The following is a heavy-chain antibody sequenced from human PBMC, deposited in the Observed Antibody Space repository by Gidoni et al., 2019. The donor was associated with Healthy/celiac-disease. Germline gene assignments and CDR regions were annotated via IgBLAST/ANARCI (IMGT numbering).Heavy chain of an antibody. V-gene: IGHV3-23*01. D-gene: IGHD6-13*01. J-gene: IGHJ6*02. Sequence: EVQLLESGGGLVQPGGSLRLSCAASGFPFSSYAMSWVRQAPGKGLEWVSAISGSGGSTYYADSVKGRFTISRDNSKNTLYLQMNSLRAEDTAVYYCAKEDSSNWFQSGYYYYGMDVWGQGTTVTVSS. CDR1: GFPFSSYA. CDR3: AKEDSSNWFQSGYYYYGMDV. CDR2: ISGSGGST.